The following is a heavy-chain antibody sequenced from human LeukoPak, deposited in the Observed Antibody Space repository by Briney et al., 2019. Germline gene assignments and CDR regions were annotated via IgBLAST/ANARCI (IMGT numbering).Heavy chain of an antibody. CDR2: IGSSGSPT. CDR1: GFAFSSYN. CDR3: ASSPDSSSWYVHYYGLDV. Sequence: GGSLRLSCAASGFAFSSYNMNWVRQAPGKGLEWISYIGSSGSPTHYADSVRGRFTISRDNTKNSLYLQMNSLRDDDTALYYCASSPDSSSWYVHYYGLDVWGQGTTVTVSS. V-gene: IGHV3-48*02. J-gene: IGHJ6*02. D-gene: IGHD6-13*01.